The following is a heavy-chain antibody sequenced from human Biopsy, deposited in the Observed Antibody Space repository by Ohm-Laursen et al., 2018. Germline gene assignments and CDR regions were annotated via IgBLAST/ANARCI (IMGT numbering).Heavy chain of an antibody. CDR1: GYTFTSYE. V-gene: IGHV1-8*01. J-gene: IGHJ5*02. Sequence: SVKVSCKTSGYTFTSYEINWVRQATGQGLEWMGWMNPDSGNTGYAQNFQGRVTMPRNTSISTAYMELSSLRSEDTAVYFCARADPPLFYYGSGSSNWFDPWGQGTLVTVSS. CDR2: MNPDSGNT. CDR3: ARADPPLFYYGSGSSNWFDP. D-gene: IGHD3-10*01.